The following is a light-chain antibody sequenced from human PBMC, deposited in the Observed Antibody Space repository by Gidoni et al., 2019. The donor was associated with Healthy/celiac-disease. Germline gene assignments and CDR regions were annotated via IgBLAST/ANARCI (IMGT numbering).Light chain of an antibody. CDR1: QSISSW. CDR2: KAS. CDR3: QQYNSYSWT. J-gene: IGKJ1*01. Sequence: DIQMTQSPSTLSASVGDRVTITCRASQSISSWLAWYQQKPGKAPKLLIYKASSLESGVPSRFSGSGSGTEFTLTISSRQPDDFATYYFQQYNSYSWTFXQXTKVDIK. V-gene: IGKV1-5*03.